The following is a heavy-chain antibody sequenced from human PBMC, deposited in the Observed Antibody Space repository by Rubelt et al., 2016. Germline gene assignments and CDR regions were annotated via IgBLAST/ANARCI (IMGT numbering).Heavy chain of an antibody. Sequence: SISSSSSYIYYADSVKGRFTISRDNAKNSLYLQMNSLRAEDTAVYYCARDRYYDSSGPFDYWGQGTLVTVSS. V-gene: IGHV3-21*01. J-gene: IGHJ4*02. D-gene: IGHD3-22*01. CDR3: ARDRYYDSSGPFDY. CDR2: ISSSSSYI.